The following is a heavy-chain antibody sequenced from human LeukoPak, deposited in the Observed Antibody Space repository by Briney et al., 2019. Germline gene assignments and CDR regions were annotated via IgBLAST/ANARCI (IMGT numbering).Heavy chain of an antibody. V-gene: IGHV4-39*01. CDR3: ATNKTMVTTAGLFDP. CDR2: IYNSAST. D-gene: IGHD4-17*01. CDR1: GGSISSGTYY. J-gene: IGHJ5*02. Sequence: RPSETLSLTCTVSGGSISSGTYYWAWIRQSPGEGLEWIGSIYNSASTYYNPSFKSRVILSVDTSRNQFSLNLRSVTAADTGVYFCATNKTMVTTAGLFDPWGQGTRVIVSS.